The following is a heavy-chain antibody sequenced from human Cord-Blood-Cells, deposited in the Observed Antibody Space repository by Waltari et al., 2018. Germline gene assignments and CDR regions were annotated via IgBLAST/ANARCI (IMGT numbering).Heavy chain of an antibody. J-gene: IGHJ6*02. CDR2: ISAYNGNT. CDR1: GYTFTSYG. D-gene: IGHD2-2*01. CDR3: ARVPYIVVVPAALYYYYGMDV. V-gene: IGHV1-18*01. Sequence: ASVKVSCKASGYTFTSYGISWVRQAPGQGLEWMGWISAYNGNTNYAQKLQGRVTMTTDTSTSTAYMELRSLRSDDTAVYYCARVPYIVVVPAALYYYYGMDVWGQGTTVTVSS.